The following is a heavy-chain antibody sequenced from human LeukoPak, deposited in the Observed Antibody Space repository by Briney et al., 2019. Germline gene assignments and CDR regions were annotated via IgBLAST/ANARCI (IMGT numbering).Heavy chain of an antibody. CDR2: ISSSGGST. V-gene: IGHV3-23*01. D-gene: IGHD6-13*01. Sequence: GGSLRLSCAASGFTFSSYAMSWVRQAPGKGLEWVSGISSSGGSTSYADSVKGRSTISRDNSKNTLYLQMNSLRAEGTAVYYCAKAPTAGNSYYGMDVWGQGTTVTVSS. CDR3: AKAPTAGNSYYGMDV. CDR1: GFTFSSYA. J-gene: IGHJ6*02.